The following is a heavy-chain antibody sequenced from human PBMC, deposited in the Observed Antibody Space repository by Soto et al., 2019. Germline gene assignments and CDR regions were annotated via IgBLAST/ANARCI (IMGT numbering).Heavy chain of an antibody. J-gene: IGHJ6*02. CDR1: GFTFDTYA. D-gene: IGHD2-15*01. CDR3: AKRGPGSDYYYGLDV. V-gene: IGHV3-23*01. CDR2: ISASGSST. Sequence: EVQLLESGGGLVQPGGSLRLSCVPSGFTFDTYAMSWVRQIPGKGLEWVSTISASGSSTYYADSVKGRFTVSRDNVKKTLHLQLNSVTADDAAVYYCAKRGPGSDYYYGLDVWGQGTTVTVSS.